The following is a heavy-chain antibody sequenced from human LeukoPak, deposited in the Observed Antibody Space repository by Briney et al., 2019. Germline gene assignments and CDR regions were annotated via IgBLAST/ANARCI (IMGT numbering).Heavy chain of an antibody. J-gene: IGHJ4*02. V-gene: IGHV1-2*02. Sequence: ASVKVSCKASGYTFTDYYMHWVRRAPGQGVEWMGWIDPNGGGTKYAQKFQGRVTMTRDTSISTAYMELSRLRSDDTAVYYCVSLYGDYVSSDYWGQGTLVSVSS. CDR2: IDPNGGGT. CDR1: GYTFTDYY. CDR3: VSLYGDYVSSDY. D-gene: IGHD4-17*01.